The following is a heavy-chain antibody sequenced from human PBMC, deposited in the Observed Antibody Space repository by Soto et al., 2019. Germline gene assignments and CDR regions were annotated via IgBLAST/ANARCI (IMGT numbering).Heavy chain of an antibody. CDR3: ARSVFP. CDR1: GGSIISGGYY. Sequence: SETLSVTCTVSGGSIISGGYYWSWIRQHPGKGLEWIGYIYYSGFTYYNPSLKSRVTISVDTSKNQFSLKLSSVTAADTDVYYCARSVFPWGQGTLVTVSS. V-gene: IGHV4-31*03. J-gene: IGHJ5*02. CDR2: IYYSGFT.